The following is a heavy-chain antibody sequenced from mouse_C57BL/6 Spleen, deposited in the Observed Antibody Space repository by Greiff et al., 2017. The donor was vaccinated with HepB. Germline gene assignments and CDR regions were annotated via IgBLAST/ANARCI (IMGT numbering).Heavy chain of an antibody. CDR3: ARGMDY. Sequence: VQLVESGAELVKPGASVKLSCKASGYTFTSYWMQWVKQRPGQGLEWIGEIDPSDSYTNYNQKFKGKATLTVDTSSSTAYMQLSSLTSEDSAVYYCARGMDYWGQGTSVTVSS. V-gene: IGHV1-50*01. J-gene: IGHJ4*01. CDR1: GYTFTSYW. CDR2: IDPSDSYT.